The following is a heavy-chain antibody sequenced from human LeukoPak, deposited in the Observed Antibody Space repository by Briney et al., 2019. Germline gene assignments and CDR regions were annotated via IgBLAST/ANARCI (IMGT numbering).Heavy chain of an antibody. D-gene: IGHD6-19*01. CDR3: ATGAVADY. J-gene: IGHJ4*02. Sequence: ASVKVSCKASGGTFSSYAISWVRQAPGKGLEWMGGFDPEDGETIYAQKFQGRVTMTEDTSTDTAYMELSSLRSEDTAVYYCATGAVADYWGQGTLVTVSS. V-gene: IGHV1-24*01. CDR2: FDPEDGET. CDR1: GGTFSSYA.